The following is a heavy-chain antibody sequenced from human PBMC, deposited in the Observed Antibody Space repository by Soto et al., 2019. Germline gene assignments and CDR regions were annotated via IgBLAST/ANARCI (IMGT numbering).Heavy chain of an antibody. CDR3: ARNRELGQVPFAFDI. CDR1: GGSISSGGYY. CDR2: IYYSGST. J-gene: IGHJ3*02. D-gene: IGHD3-3*02. Sequence: QVQLQESGPGLVKPSQTLSLTCTVSGGSISSGGYYWSWIRQHPGKGLEWIGYIYYSGSTYYNPSLKSRVTISVDTSKNQFSLKLSSVTAADTAVYYCARNRELGQVPFAFDIWGQGTMVTVSS. V-gene: IGHV4-31*03.